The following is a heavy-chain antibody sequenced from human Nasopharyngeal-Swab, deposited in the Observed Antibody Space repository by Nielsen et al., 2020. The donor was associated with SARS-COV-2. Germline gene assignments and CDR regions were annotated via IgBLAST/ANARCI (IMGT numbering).Heavy chain of an antibody. Sequence: SETLSPTCTVSGGSISSGSYYWGWIRQPPGKGLEWIGSIYYSGSTYYNPSLKSRVTISLDTSKNQFSLKLSSVTAADTAVYYCARHADGSPWDYWGQGTLVTVSS. V-gene: IGHV4-39*01. D-gene: IGHD5-24*01. CDR2: IYYSGST. CDR1: GGSISSGSYY. CDR3: ARHADGSPWDY. J-gene: IGHJ4*02.